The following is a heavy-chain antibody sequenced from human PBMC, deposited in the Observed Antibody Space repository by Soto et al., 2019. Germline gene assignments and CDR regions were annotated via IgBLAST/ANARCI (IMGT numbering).Heavy chain of an antibody. CDR2: ISAYNGNT. D-gene: IGHD2-21*01. CDR1: GYTFTNFG. J-gene: IGHJ6*02. V-gene: IGHV1-18*01. Sequence: ASVKVSCKASGYTFTNFGISLVRQAPGQGLEWMGWISAYNGNTNYAQKFQGRVTMTTDTSTSTAYMEVRSLRFDDTAVYYCARDKHKVNGLDVWGQGTTVTVSS. CDR3: ARDKHKVNGLDV.